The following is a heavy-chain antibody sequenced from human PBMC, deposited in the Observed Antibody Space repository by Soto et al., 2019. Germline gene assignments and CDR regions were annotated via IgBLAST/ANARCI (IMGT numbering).Heavy chain of an antibody. Sequence: GGCLRLSCAASGFTFSSYCMHWVRQAPGKGLEWVAVISYDGSNKYYADSVKGRFTISRDNSKNTLYLQMNSLRAEDTAVYYCAKDRENYFDYWGQGTLVTVSS. D-gene: IGHD3-10*01. J-gene: IGHJ4*02. CDR2: ISYDGSNK. CDR1: GFTFSSYC. CDR3: AKDRENYFDY. V-gene: IGHV3-30*18.